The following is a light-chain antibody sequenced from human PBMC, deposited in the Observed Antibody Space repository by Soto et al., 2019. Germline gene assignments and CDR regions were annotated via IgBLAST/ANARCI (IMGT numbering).Light chain of an antibody. J-gene: IGLJ1*01. Sequence: QSALTQPASVSGSPGQSITISCTGTSSDVGSYHYVSWYQQHPGKAPKLMIYDVSNRPSGVSNRLSGSKSGNTASLTISGIQAEDEADYFCSSYTSSSTLYVFGTGTKLTVL. CDR1: SSDVGSYHY. CDR3: SSYTSSSTLYV. CDR2: DVS. V-gene: IGLV2-14*01.